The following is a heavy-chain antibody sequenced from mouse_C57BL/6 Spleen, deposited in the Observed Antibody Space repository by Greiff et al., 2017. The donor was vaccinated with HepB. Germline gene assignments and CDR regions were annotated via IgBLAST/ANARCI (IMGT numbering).Heavy chain of an antibody. D-gene: IGHD2-4*01. J-gene: IGHJ4*01. CDR3: ARWGGYDYDVGYYAMDY. Sequence: QVQLQQPGAELVRPGSSVKLSCKASGYTFTSYWMHWVKQRPIQGLEWIGNIDPSDSETHYNPKFKDKATLTVDKSSSTAYMQLSSLTSEDSAVYYCARWGGYDYDVGYYAMDYWGQGTSVTVSS. CDR2: IDPSDSET. V-gene: IGHV1-52*01. CDR1: GYTFTSYW.